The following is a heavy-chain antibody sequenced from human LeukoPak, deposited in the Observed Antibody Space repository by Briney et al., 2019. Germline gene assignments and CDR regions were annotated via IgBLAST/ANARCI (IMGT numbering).Heavy chain of an antibody. CDR2: IYYSGST. D-gene: IGHD2-2*01. CDR3: ARHEEVPAAIWFDP. V-gene: IGHV4-59*08. CDR1: GGSISSYY. J-gene: IGHJ5*02. Sequence: SETLSLTCTVSGGSISSYYWSWIRQPPGKGLEWIGYIYYSGSTNYSPSLKSRVTISVDTSKNQFSLKLSSVTAAGTAVYYCARHEEVPAAIWFDPWGQGTLVTVSS.